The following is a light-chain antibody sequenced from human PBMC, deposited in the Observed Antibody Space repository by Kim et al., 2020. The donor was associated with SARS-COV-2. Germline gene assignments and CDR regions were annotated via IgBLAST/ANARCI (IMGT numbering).Light chain of an antibody. J-gene: IGLJ2*01. CDR2: EDD. CDR3: QSYNRDNVL. Sequence: NFMLTQPHSVSESPGKTVTISCTRSSGSIDDNYVQWYQQRPGGVPTTVIYEDDQRPSGVSDRFSGSIDNSSNSASLTISGLRTEEGADYYCQSYNRDNVLFGGGTQLTVL. V-gene: IGLV6-57*04. CDR1: SGSIDDNY.